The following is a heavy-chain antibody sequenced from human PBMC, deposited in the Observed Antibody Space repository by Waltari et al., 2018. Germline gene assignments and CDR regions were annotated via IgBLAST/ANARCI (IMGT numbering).Heavy chain of an antibody. CDR2: SSPILGTA. CDR1: GGTFSSYA. J-gene: IGHJ4*02. CDR3: ARGSSGYEFDY. Sequence: QVQLVQSGAEVKKPGSSVKVSCKASGGTFSSYAISWVRQAPGQGLEWMGRSSPILGTANYEQKFQGRVTITADKSTSTAYMELSSLRSEDTAVYYCARGSSGYEFDYWGQGTLVTVSS. D-gene: IGHD3-22*01. V-gene: IGHV1-69*08.